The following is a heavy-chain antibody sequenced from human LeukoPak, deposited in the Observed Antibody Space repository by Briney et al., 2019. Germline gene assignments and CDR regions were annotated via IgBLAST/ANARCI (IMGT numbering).Heavy chain of an antibody. CDR3: ARASYCSGGSCYHFDY. Sequence: SETLSLTCAVYGGSFSGYYWSWIRQPPGKGLEWIGEINHSGSTNYNPSLKSRVTISVDTSKNQFSLKLSSVTAEDTAVYYCARASYCSGGSCYHFDYWGQGTLVTVSS. CDR2: INHSGST. D-gene: IGHD2-15*01. V-gene: IGHV4-34*01. CDR1: GGSFSGYY. J-gene: IGHJ4*02.